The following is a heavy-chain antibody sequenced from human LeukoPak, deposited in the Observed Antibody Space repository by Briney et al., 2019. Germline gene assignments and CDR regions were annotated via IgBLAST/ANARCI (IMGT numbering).Heavy chain of an antibody. CDR1: GYTFTGYY. J-gene: IGHJ5*02. Sequence: ASVTVSFKASGYTFTGYYMHWVRQAPGPGLEWMGWINPNSGGTNYAQKLHGRVTMTTDTSTSTAYMELRSLRSDDTAVYYCARGRDYGSGSYYNARNRRDWFDPWGQGTLVTVSS. D-gene: IGHD3-10*01. V-gene: IGHV1-2*02. CDR3: ARGRDYGSGSYYNARNRRDWFDP. CDR2: INPNSGGT.